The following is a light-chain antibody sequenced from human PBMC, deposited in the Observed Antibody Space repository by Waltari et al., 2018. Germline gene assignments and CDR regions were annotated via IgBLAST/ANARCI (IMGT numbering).Light chain of an antibody. J-gene: IGKJ1*01. CDR1: QSLLHSNGYNH. CDR3: MQALQTPWT. Sequence: DIVMTQSPLSLPVTPGEPASISCRSSQSLLHSNGYNHLDRYLQKPVQSPRLLIYFAYNLASGSPDRFSGSGAGRDFTLKISRVEAEDVGVYYCMQALQTPWTFGQGTKVEIK. V-gene: IGKV2-28*01. CDR2: FAY.